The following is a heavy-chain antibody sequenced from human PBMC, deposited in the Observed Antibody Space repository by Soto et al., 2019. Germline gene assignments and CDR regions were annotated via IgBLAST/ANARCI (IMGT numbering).Heavy chain of an antibody. CDR3: ARDPAP. Sequence: SETLSLTCAVSGGSISSGGYSWSWIRQQPGKGLEWIGYIYNSAITNYNPSLESRVTISVDTSKNQFYLKLSSVTVADTAVYYCARDPAPWGQGALVTVSS. CDR2: IYNSAIT. CDR1: GGSISSGGYS. V-gene: IGHV4-31*11. J-gene: IGHJ5*02.